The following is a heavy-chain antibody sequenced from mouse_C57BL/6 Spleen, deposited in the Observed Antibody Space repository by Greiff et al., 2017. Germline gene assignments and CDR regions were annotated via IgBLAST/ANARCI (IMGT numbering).Heavy chain of an antibody. Sequence: QVHVKQPGAELVKPGASVMLSCKASGYTFTSYWMHWVKQRPGQGLEWIGMIHPNSGSTNYNEKFKSKATLTVDKSSSTAYMQLSSLTSEDSAVYYCASSDSNYFDGWGQGTTLAVSS. CDR3: ASSDSNYFDG. CDR2: IHPNSGST. V-gene: IGHV1-64*01. J-gene: IGHJ2*01. CDR1: GYTFTSYW. D-gene: IGHD2-5*01.